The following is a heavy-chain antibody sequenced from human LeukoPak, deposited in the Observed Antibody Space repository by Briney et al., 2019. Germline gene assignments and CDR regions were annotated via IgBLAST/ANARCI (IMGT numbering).Heavy chain of an antibody. CDR2: ITTGVSTT. V-gene: IGHV3-74*03. J-gene: IGHJ4*02. CDR3: ARGYYGGPVAFDH. D-gene: IGHD3-10*01. Sequence: GGTLRLSCAASGFTFTSYSMHWVRQVSGKGLVWVSRITTGVSTTMYADSVKGRFTISRDNAENTVHLQMSSLRAEDTAIYYCARGYYGGPVAFDHWGQGTLVTVS. CDR1: GFTFTSYS.